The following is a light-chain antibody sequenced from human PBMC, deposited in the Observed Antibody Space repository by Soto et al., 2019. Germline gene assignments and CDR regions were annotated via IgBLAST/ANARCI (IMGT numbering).Light chain of an antibody. J-gene: IGKJ3*01. CDR3: QQSYTTLFT. CDR1: QSIDNY. CDR2: AAS. Sequence: PTSLSASVADRVTLTNRTSQSIDNYLNWYQQKPGKAPKLLMYAASTLQSGVPSRFSGSGSETDFTLTISSLQPEDLATYYCQQSYTTLFTFGPGTKVDFK. V-gene: IGKV1-39*01.